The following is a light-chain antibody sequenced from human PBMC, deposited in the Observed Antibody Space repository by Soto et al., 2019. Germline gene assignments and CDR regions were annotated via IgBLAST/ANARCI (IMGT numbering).Light chain of an antibody. J-gene: IGKJ5*01. CDR2: LGS. CDR1: QSLLFGNGDNY. Sequence: DIVMTQSPLSLPVTPGEPASISCRSSQSLLFGNGDNYSDWYLQKPGQSPQLLIYLGSNRASGVPDRFSGSGSGTDFTLKISRVEAEDVGVYYCMQALQTPITFGQGTRLEIK. V-gene: IGKV2-28*01. CDR3: MQALQTPIT.